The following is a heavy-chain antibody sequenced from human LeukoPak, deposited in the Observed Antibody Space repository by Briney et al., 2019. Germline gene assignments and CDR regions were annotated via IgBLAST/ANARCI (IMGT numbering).Heavy chain of an antibody. D-gene: IGHD3-9*01. CDR1: GGSVSSDGFY. CDR3: ARRLTRPERFDS. V-gene: IGHV4-61*08. Sequence: SETLSLTCTVSGGSVSSDGFYWTWIRQPPGKGLEWIGYVYYSGSTNYNPSLKCRVTISLDTSKNQFSLKLNSVTAADTAVFYCARRLTRPERFDSWGQGTLVTVSS. CDR2: VYYSGST. J-gene: IGHJ4*02.